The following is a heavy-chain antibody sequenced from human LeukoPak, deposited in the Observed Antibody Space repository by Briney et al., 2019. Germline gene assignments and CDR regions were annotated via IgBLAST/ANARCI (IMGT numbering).Heavy chain of an antibody. CDR3: AKRRDFWSGYYR. V-gene: IGHV3-23*01. J-gene: IGHJ4*02. CDR1: GFTFSSYA. CDR2: ISGSGDST. D-gene: IGHD3-3*01. Sequence: PGGSLRLSCAASGFTFSSYAMSWVRQAPGKGLEWVSAISGSGDSTYYADSVKGRFTISRDNSKNTLYLQMNSLRAEDTAVYYCAKRRDFWSGYYRWGQGTLVTVSS.